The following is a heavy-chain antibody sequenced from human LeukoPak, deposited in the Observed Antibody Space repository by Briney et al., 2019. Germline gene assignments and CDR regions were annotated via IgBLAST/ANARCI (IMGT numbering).Heavy chain of an antibody. V-gene: IGHV1-8*01. CDR3: ARSPGYYDFWSGCYTPLDYYYYYMDV. CDR1: GYTFTSYD. CDR2: MNPNSGNT. Sequence: ASVKVSCKASGYTFTSYDINWVRQATGQGLEWMGWMNPNSGNTGYAQKFQGRVTMTRNTSISTAYMELSSLRSEDTAVYYCARSPGYYDFWSGCYTPLDYYYYYMDVWGKGTTVTVSS. J-gene: IGHJ6*03. D-gene: IGHD3-3*01.